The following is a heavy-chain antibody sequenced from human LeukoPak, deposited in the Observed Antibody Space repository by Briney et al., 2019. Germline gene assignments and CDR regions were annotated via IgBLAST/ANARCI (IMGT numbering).Heavy chain of an antibody. Sequence: SETLSLTCTVSGGSISPYYWTWIRQSPGKGLEWIGYISYSGSANHNPSLKSRVTISRDTSKNQFSLKLTSVTTADTAVYYCARAGGVKTAALDLDYWGQGTLVTVSS. CDR2: ISYSGSA. CDR1: GGSISPYY. CDR3: ARAGGVKTAALDLDY. V-gene: IGHV4-59*01. D-gene: IGHD6-25*01. J-gene: IGHJ4*02.